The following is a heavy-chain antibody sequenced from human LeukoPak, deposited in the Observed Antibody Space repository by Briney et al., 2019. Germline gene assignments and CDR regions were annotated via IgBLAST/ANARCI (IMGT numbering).Heavy chain of an antibody. CDR3: ARWNDFWSGFKYYFDY. CDR2: IYHSGST. CDR1: GGSISSGGYS. Sequence: SQTLSLTCAVSGGSISSGGYSWSWIRQPPGKGLEWIGYIYHSGSTNYNPSLKSRVTISVDTSKNQFSLKLSSVTAADTAVYYCARWNDFWSGFKYYFDYWGQGTLVTVSS. J-gene: IGHJ4*02. D-gene: IGHD3-3*01. V-gene: IGHV4-30-2*01.